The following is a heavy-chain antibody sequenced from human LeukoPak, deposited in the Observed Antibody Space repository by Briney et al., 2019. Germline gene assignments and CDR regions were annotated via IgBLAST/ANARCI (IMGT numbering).Heavy chain of an antibody. J-gene: IGHJ4*02. D-gene: IGHD4-11*01. V-gene: IGHV3-33*01. CDR3: ARDSRLAPDY. CDR1: GFTFSSYG. CDR2: IWYDGSNK. Sequence: PGRSLRLSCAASGFTFSSYGMHWVRQAPGKGLEWVAVIWYDGSNKYYADSVKGRFTISRDDSKNTLYLQMNSLRAEDTAVYYCARDSRLAPDYWAQGTLVTVSS.